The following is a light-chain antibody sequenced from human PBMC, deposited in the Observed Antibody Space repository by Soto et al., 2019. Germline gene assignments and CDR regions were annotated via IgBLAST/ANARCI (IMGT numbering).Light chain of an antibody. V-gene: IGKV3-11*01. CDR3: QQRGNWPS. CDR2: DAS. CDR1: QSVSRY. J-gene: IGKJ4*01. Sequence: EIALTQSPATLSLSPGERATLSCRASQSVSRYLAWYQQKPGQAPRLLIYDASNRAPGIPARFSGSGSGTDFTLTISSLEPEDFALYYCQQRGNWPSFGGGTKVEIK.